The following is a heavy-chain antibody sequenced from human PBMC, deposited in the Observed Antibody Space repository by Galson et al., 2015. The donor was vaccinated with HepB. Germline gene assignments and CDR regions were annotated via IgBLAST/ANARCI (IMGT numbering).Heavy chain of an antibody. CDR1: GYIFSTYS. D-gene: IGHD2-15*01. CDR3: ARGALVVVVGATQNNWFDP. CDR2: ISAYNRQT. V-gene: IGHV1-18*01. Sequence: SVKVSCKAYGYIFSTYSITWVRQAPGQGLEWMGWISAYNRQTNYAQSLQDRVTMTTDRSTSTIYLELRSLRSDDTAVDYCARGALVVVVGATQNNWFDPWGQGTLVTVSS. J-gene: IGHJ5*02.